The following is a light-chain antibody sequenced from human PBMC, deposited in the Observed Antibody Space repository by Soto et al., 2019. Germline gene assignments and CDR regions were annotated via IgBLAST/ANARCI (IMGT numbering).Light chain of an antibody. V-gene: IGLV2-8*01. CDR1: SSDVGGYKY. CDR2: EVS. Sequence: QSALTQPPSASGSPGQSVTISCTGTSSDVGGYKYVSWYQQHPGKAPKLMIYEVSNRPSGVPDRFSGSKSGNTASLTVSGLQAEDEADYYCSSYAGSNNLLFGGGTKLTGL. J-gene: IGLJ3*02. CDR3: SSYAGSNNLL.